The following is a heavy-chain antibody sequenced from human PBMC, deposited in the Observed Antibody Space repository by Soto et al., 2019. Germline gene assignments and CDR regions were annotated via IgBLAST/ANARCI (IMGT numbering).Heavy chain of an antibody. Sequence: QVQLQQSGPGLVKPSETLSLTCTVSSGPSRSHNWGWIRQPPGGGLEWIGYIYHTGDTSYNPSLSSRVTISADTSTNHISLTLRSVTAADTAVYYCVRQGIGDLHGLVDVWGQGTRGSVSS. J-gene: IGHJ6*02. CDR2: IYHTGDT. CDR1: SGPSRSHN. CDR3: VRQGIGDLHGLVDV. V-gene: IGHV4-59*08. D-gene: IGHD3-10*01.